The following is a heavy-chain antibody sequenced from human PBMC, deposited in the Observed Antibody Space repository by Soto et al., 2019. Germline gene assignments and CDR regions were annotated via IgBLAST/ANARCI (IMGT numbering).Heavy chain of an antibody. CDR3: AKVSIAARYYYYYGMDV. CDR1: GFTFSSYS. V-gene: IGHV3-21*01. D-gene: IGHD6-6*01. J-gene: IGHJ6*02. Sequence: GGSLRLSCAASGFTFSSYSMNWVRQAPGKGLEWVSSIDSKSTYIYYADSVKGRFTISRDSATNTLYLQMHSLRAEDTAVYYCAKVSIAARYYYYYGMDVWGQGTTVTVSS. CDR2: IDSKSTYI.